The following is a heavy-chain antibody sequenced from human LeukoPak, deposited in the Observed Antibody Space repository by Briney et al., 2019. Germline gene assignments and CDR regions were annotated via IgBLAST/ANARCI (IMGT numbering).Heavy chain of an antibody. CDR1: GGPFSGYF. CDR3: ARRYYYNLGSFPFDF. Sequence: PSETLSLTCAVSGGPFSGYFWSWIRQSSGKGLEWIGEIHNSGTTNYNPSLNSRVTISEDTSKNQFYLNLSSVTAADTAVYYCARRYYYNLGSFPFDFWGQGTLDTVFS. D-gene: IGHD3-10*01. CDR2: IHNSGTT. V-gene: IGHV4-34*01. J-gene: IGHJ4*02.